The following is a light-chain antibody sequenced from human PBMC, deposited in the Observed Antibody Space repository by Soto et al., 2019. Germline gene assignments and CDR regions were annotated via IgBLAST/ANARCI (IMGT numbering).Light chain of an antibody. V-gene: IGKV1-5*03. Sequence: IPMTQSPSSLFASVGDRVPITCRASQIITTWLAWYQQRPGKAPKLLIYRASNLVNGVPSRFSGSGSGTEVTLTISSLQPDDFSIYYCQQYETYSGTFGPGTKVDL. CDR1: QIITTW. CDR3: QQYETYSGT. J-gene: IGKJ3*01. CDR2: RAS.